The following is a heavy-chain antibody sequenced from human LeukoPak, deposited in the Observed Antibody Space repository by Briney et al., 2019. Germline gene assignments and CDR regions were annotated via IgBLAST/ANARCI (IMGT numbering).Heavy chain of an antibody. V-gene: IGHV4-39*01. CDR1: GGSINTSPYY. CDR2: ISDRGAT. CDR3: ARPTAGPATQGYDS. D-gene: IGHD1-1*01. Sequence: TSETPSLTCTVSGGSINTSPYYWAWIRQPPGRGLECIGSISDRGATYHNPSLRSRVTISVDTSKNQFSLTVIAVTAADTAVYFCARPTAGPATQGYDSWGQGILVTVAS. J-gene: IGHJ4*02.